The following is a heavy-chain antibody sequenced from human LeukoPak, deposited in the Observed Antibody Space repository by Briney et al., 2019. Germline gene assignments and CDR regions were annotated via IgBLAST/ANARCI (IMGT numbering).Heavy chain of an antibody. CDR2: ITSSGTYI. CDR1: GFTFSSYS. J-gene: IGHJ4*02. V-gene: IGHV3-21*01. D-gene: IGHD6-13*01. CDR3: ARVTAAAGPDY. Sequence: PGGSLSLSCAASGFTFSSYSRNWVRQAPGKGLEWVSSITSSGTYIYYADSVKGRFTISRDNAKNSLYLQMNSLRADDTAVYYCARVTAAAGPDYWGQGTLVTVSS.